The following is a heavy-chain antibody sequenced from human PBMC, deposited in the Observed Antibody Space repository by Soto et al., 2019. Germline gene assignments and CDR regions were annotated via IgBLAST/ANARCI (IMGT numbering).Heavy chain of an antibody. J-gene: IGHJ5*02. CDR1: GYTFTSYG. CDR2: ISAYNANT. V-gene: IGHV1-18*01. CDR3: ARDLRYYDSSGSYYVDA. D-gene: IGHD3-22*01. Sequence: WASVKVSCKASGYTFTSYGISWVRQAPGQGLEWMGWISAYNANTNYAQKLQGRVTMTTDTSTSTAYMELRSLRSDDTAVYYCARDLRYYDSSGSYYVDAWGQGTRVNVSS.